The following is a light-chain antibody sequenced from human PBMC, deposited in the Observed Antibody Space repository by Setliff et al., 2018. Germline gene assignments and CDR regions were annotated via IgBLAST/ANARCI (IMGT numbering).Light chain of an antibody. V-gene: IGLV2-14*01. CDR3: GSYTSTSTLFV. CDR1: SSDVGGYNY. CDR2: GAS. J-gene: IGLJ1*01. Sequence: QSVLTQPASVSGSPGQSITISCTGTSSDVGGYNYVSWYQQHPGKAPKLMIYGASSRPSGVSNRFSGSKSDNTASLTISGLQTEDEADYYCGSYTSTSTLFVFGSGTKVTVL.